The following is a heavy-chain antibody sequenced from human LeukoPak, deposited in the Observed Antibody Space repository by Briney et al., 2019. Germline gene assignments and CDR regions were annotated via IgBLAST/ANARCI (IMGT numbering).Heavy chain of an antibody. J-gene: IGHJ4*02. CDR1: GFTFSSYA. CDR2: ISYDGSNK. Sequence: PGRSLRLSCAASGFTFSSYAMHWVRQAPGKGLEWVAVISYDGSNKYYADSVKGRFTISRDNSKNTLYLQMNSLRAEDTAVYYCAREVHDSSGYYYRIFDYWGQGTLVTVSS. CDR3: AREVHDSSGYYYRIFDY. V-gene: IGHV3-30-3*01. D-gene: IGHD3-22*01.